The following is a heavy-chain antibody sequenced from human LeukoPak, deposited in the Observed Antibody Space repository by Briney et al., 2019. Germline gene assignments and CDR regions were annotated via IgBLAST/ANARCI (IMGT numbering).Heavy chain of an antibody. CDR3: ARGHHIVIVPAPSADY. CDR2: ISYDGSNK. D-gene: IGHD2-2*01. V-gene: IGHV3-30-3*01. CDR1: GFTFSSYA. J-gene: IGHJ4*02. Sequence: GGFLRLSCAASGFTFSSYAMHWVRQAPGKGLEWVAIISYDGSNKYYADSVKGRFTISRDNSKNTLYLQMNSLRAEDTAVYYCARGHHIVIVPAPSADYWGQGTLVAVSS.